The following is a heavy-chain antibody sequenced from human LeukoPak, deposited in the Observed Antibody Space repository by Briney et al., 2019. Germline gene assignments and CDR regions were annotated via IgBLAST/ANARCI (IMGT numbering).Heavy chain of an antibody. V-gene: IGHV3-23*01. CDR3: AKVWGPYSSSLYVYYFDY. J-gene: IGHJ4*02. CDR2: ITANGGST. Sequence: GGSLRLSCAASGFGFSNYVMTWVRQAPGKGLQWVSAITANGGSTFYAVSVKGRFTISRDNSKNTVYLQMNSLRAEDTAIYYCAKVWGPYSSSLYVYYFDYWGQGSLVTVSS. CDR1: GFGFSNYV. D-gene: IGHD6-13*01.